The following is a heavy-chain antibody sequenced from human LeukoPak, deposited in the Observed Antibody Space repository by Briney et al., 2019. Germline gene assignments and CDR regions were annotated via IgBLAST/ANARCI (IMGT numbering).Heavy chain of an antibody. Sequence: GGSLRLSCAASGFTFSSYSMNWVRQAPGKGLEWVSYISSSSSTIYYADSVKGRFTISRDNAKNSLYLQMNSLRAEDTAVYYCARASDRKGYNYYMDVWGKGTTVTVSS. CDR2: ISSSSSTI. J-gene: IGHJ6*03. V-gene: IGHV3-48*01. CDR3: ARASDRKGYNYYMDV. CDR1: GFTFSSYS.